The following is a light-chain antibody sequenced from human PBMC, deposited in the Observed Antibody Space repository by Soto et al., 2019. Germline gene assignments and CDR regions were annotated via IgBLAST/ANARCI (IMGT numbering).Light chain of an antibody. CDR3: QQSFSLPVT. CDR2: AAS. CDR1: QTISTY. Sequence: DIQMTQSPSSLSASVGDRVTITCRASQTISTYLSWHQETPGKAPKLLIFAASRLQSGVPSRFSGSGSGTDFTLTISSLQPEDFATYYCQQSFSLPVTFGGGTKVEIK. J-gene: IGKJ4*01. V-gene: IGKV1-39*01.